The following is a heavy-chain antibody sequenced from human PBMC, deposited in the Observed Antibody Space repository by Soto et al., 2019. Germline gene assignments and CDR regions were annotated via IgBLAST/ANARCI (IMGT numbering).Heavy chain of an antibody. CDR1: GYTFTSYG. V-gene: IGHV1-18*01. D-gene: IGHD3-10*01. J-gene: IGHJ6*03. Sequence: GASVKVSCKASGYTFTSYGISWVRQAPGQGLEWMGWISAYNGNTNYAQKLQGRVTISADKSISTAYLQWSSLKASDTAMYYCARQVSGITNYYYYYMEVWGKGTTVTVSS. CDR2: ISAYNGNT. CDR3: ARQVSGITNYYYYYMEV.